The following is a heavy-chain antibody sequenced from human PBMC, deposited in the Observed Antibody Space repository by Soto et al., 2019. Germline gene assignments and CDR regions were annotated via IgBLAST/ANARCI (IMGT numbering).Heavy chain of an antibody. CDR3: AREYYGLLTGYYTDY. CDR2: ISGDGVTT. D-gene: IGHD3-9*01. CDR1: GFPFSSYW. J-gene: IGHJ4*02. Sequence: EVQLVESGGDLVQRGGSLRLSCAASGFPFSSYWMHWVRHTPGKGLDWVARISGDGVTTYYADSVTGRFTVSRDNAKNSLSLLKSGLRAEDTDVYYCAREYYGLLTGYYTDYWGQGTLVSVSS. V-gene: IGHV3-74*01.